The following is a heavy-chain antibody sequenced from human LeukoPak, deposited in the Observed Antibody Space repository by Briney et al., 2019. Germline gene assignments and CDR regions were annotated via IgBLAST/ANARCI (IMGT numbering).Heavy chain of an antibody. CDR3: AKDRRYYYDSSGHRNYYFDY. J-gene: IGHJ4*02. CDR2: ISPGGGPT. V-gene: IGHV3-23*01. D-gene: IGHD3-22*01. CDR1: GFPFSSHG. Sequence: GGSLRLSCAGSGFPFSSHGMNWVRQAPGKGLEWVSGISPGGGPTYYADSVKGRFTISRDDSKNTLYLQMKNLRAEDTAVYYCAKDRRYYYDSSGHRNYYFDYWGQGTLVTVSS.